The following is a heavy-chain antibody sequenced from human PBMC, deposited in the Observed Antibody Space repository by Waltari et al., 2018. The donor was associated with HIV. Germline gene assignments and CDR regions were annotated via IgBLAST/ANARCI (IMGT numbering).Heavy chain of an antibody. CDR2: INHSGST. CDR1: GGSFSGYY. V-gene: IGHV4-34*01. Sequence: QVQLQQWGAGLLKPSETLSLTCAVYGGSFSGYYWSWIRQPPGKGLEWIGEINHSGSTNYNPSLKSRVTISVDTSKNQFSLKLSSVTAADTAVYYCASTTVTTMNWYFDLWGRGTLVTVSS. D-gene: IGHD4-17*01. CDR3: ASTTVTTMNWYFDL. J-gene: IGHJ2*01.